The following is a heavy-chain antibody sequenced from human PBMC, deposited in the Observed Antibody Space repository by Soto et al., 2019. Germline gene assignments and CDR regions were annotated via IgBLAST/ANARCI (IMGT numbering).Heavy chain of an antibody. CDR3: ARRQRRYYYYMDV. D-gene: IGHD6-25*01. Sequence: SETLCLTCAVYGGSFSGYYWSWIRQPPGKGLEWIGEINHSGSTNYNPSLKSRVTIPVDTSKNQFSLKLSSVTAADTAVYYCARRQRRYYYYMDVWGKGTTVTVSS. J-gene: IGHJ6*03. CDR2: INHSGST. V-gene: IGHV4-34*01. CDR1: GGSFSGYY.